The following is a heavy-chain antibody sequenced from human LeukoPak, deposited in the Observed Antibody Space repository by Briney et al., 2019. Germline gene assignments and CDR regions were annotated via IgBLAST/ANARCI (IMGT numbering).Heavy chain of an antibody. CDR2: IYHSGST. D-gene: IGHD2-15*01. CDR1: GYSISSGYY. CDR3: ARKNVVVVAATLLNYFDY. Sequence: SETLSLTCTVSGYSISSGYYWGWIRQPPGKGLEWIGSIYHSGSTYYNPSLKSRVTISVDTSKNQFSLKLSSVTAADTAVYYCARKNVVVVAATLLNYFDYWGQGTLVTVSS. V-gene: IGHV4-38-2*02. J-gene: IGHJ4*02.